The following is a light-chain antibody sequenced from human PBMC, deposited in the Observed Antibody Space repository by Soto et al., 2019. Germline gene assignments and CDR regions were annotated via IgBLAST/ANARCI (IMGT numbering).Light chain of an antibody. V-gene: IGLV2-11*01. CDR3: CSYAGSYKG. J-gene: IGLJ1*01. Sequence: QSALTQPRSVSGSPGQSVTISCTGTSSDVGGYNYVSWYQQHPGKAPKFMIYDVSKRPSGVPDRFSGSKSGNTASLTISGLQAEDEAEYYCCSYAGSYKGFGTGTKLTVL. CDR1: SSDVGGYNY. CDR2: DVS.